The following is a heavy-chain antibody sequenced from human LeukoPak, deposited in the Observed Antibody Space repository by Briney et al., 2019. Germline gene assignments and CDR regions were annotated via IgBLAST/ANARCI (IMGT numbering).Heavy chain of an antibody. J-gene: IGHJ3*02. CDR3: ARGRMVRGVIQGAFDI. V-gene: IGHV4-59*01. CDR2: IYYSGST. CDR1: GGSISSYY. D-gene: IGHD3-10*01. Sequence: PSETLSLTCTVSGGSISSYYWSWIRQPPGKGLEWIGYIYYSGSTNYNPSLKSRVTISVDTSKNQFSLKLSSVTAADTAVYYCARGRMVRGVIQGAFDIWGQGTMVTVSS.